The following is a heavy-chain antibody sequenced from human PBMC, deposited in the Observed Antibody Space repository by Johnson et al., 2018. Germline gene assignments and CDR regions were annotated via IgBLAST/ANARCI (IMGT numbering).Heavy chain of an antibody. CDR3: AKARWSGWRDHVFGV. CDR1: GFTFSTYA. D-gene: IGHD3-3*01. Sequence: QVQLVQSGGGVVQPGRSLRLSCAASGFTFSTYAMHWVRQAPGKGLEWVAVVAYDGGNKYLADSVKGRFPISRDNSKNTMFLQMNSLRTEDTAVYYCAKARWSGWRDHVFGVWGQGTMVTVSS. CDR2: VAYDGGNK. J-gene: IGHJ3*01. V-gene: IGHV3-30-3*01.